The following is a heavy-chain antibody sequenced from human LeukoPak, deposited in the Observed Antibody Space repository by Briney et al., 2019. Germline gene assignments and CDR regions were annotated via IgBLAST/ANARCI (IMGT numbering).Heavy chain of an antibody. CDR3: AKRGGSIWYQFDS. Sequence: GGSLRLSCAASGFTFSSYAMSWVRQAPGKGLEWVSTLSASGGNTYYADSVKGRFTISRDTSKNTVYLQMNSLRAEDTAVYFCAKRGGSIWYQFDSWGQGTLVTVSS. CDR2: LSASGGNT. V-gene: IGHV3-23*01. J-gene: IGHJ4*02. D-gene: IGHD6-13*01. CDR1: GFTFSSYA.